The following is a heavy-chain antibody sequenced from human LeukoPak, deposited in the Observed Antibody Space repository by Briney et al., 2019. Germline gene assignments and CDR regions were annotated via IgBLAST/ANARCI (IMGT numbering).Heavy chain of an antibody. V-gene: IGHV1-69*13. CDR1: GGTFSSYA. CDR2: IIPIFGTA. Sequence: SVKVSCKASGGTFSSYAISWVRQAPGQGLEWMGGIIPIFGTANYAQKFQGRVTITADESTSTAYMELSSLRSEDTAVYYCASGREAVVVPAAIPYYFDYWGQGTLVTVSS. J-gene: IGHJ4*02. D-gene: IGHD2-2*02. CDR3: ASGREAVVVPAAIPYYFDY.